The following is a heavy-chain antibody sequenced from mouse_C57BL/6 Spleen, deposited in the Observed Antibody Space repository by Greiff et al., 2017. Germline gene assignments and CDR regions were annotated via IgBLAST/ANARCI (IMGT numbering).Heavy chain of an antibody. V-gene: IGHV6-6*01. Sequence: EVQLQESGGGLVQPGGSMKLSCAASGFTFSDAWMDWVRQSPEKGLEWVAEIRNKANNHATYYAESVKGRFTISRDDSKSSVYLQMNSLRDEDTGIYYCTLPYGSSYWYFDVWGTGTTVTVSS. J-gene: IGHJ1*03. D-gene: IGHD1-1*01. CDR2: IRNKANNHAT. CDR1: GFTFSDAW. CDR3: TLPYGSSYWYFDV.